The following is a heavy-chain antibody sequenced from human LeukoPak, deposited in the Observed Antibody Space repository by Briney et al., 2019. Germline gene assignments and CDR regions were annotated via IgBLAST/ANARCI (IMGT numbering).Heavy chain of an antibody. CDR1: GGSFSGYY. D-gene: IGHD3-22*01. V-gene: IGHV4-34*01. CDR3: PTGPSSSGYYIYYYYGLDV. Sequence: MPSETLSLTCAVYGGSFSGYYWSWIRQPPGKGLEWIGEINHSGSTNYNPSLKSRVTISVDTSKNQFSLKLSSVTAADTAVYYCPTGPSSSGYYIYYYYGLDVWGQGTTVTVSS. J-gene: IGHJ6*02. CDR2: INHSGST.